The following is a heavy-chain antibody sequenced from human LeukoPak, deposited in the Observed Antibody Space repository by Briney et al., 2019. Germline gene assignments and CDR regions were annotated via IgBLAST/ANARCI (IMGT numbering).Heavy chain of an antibody. Sequence: GASVKVSRKTSGYRFIGYYIHWVRQAPGQGLEWMGWINPNSGGTHYAQKFQGRVTMTRDTSISTAYMELSRLRSDDTAVYYCARDPGQLDSPLYYYYMDVWGKGTTVTVSS. CDR2: INPNSGGT. D-gene: IGHD1-1*01. V-gene: IGHV1-2*02. J-gene: IGHJ6*03. CDR3: ARDPGQLDSPLYYYYMDV. CDR1: GYRFIGYY.